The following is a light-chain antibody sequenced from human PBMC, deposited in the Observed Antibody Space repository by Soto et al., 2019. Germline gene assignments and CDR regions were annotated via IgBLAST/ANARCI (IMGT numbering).Light chain of an antibody. CDR2: RNN. CDR3: SSYAGSSNV. V-gene: IGLV1-47*01. CDR1: SSNIGSKY. Sequence: QSVMSQPPSASGTPGQRVTISCSGSSSNIGSKYVYWYQQLPGTAPKLLIYRNNERPSGVPDRFSGSKSGTSASLAIGDLRSEDEADYYCSSYAGSSNVFGTGTKVTVL. J-gene: IGLJ1*01.